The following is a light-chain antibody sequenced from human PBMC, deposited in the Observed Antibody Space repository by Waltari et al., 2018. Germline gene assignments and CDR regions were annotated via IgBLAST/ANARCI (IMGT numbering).Light chain of an antibody. CDR3: CSHSSSSTLVL. V-gene: IGLV2-14*01. CDR2: EVN. J-gene: IGLJ3*02. CDR1: PTDVGAYNF. Sequence: QSALTQPASVSGSPGQSITLSCTGTPTDVGAYNFVSWYQQHPGEVPTLLIYEVNNRPSGVSDRFSGSRSGNTASLTISGLLAEDEADYYCCSHSSSSTLVLFGGGTKVTVL.